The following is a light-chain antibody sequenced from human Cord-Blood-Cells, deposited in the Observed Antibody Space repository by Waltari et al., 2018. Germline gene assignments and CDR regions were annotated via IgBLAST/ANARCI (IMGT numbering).Light chain of an antibody. CDR1: SSDVGGYNN. Sequence: QSALTQPASVSGSPGQSITTSCTGTSSDVGGYNNASLYQQHPGKAPKLMIYDVSNRPSGVSNRFSGSKSGNTASLTISGLQAEDEADYFCSSYTSSSTLVFGGGTKLTVL. CDR3: SSYTSSSTLV. CDR2: DVS. V-gene: IGLV2-14*03. J-gene: IGLJ3*02.